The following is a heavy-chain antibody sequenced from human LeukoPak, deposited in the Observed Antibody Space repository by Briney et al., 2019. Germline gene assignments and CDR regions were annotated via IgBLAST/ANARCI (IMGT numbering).Heavy chain of an antibody. CDR3: ATPAAYCGGDCYAYFDY. CDR1: GGTFSSYA. J-gene: IGHJ4*02. Sequence: SVKVSCKASGGTFSSYAISWVRQAPGQGLEWMGRIIPIFGTANYAQKFQGRVTITTDESTRTAYMELSSLRSEDTAVYYCATPAAYCGGDCYAYFDYWGQGTLVTVSS. V-gene: IGHV1-69*05. D-gene: IGHD2-21*02. CDR2: IIPIFGTA.